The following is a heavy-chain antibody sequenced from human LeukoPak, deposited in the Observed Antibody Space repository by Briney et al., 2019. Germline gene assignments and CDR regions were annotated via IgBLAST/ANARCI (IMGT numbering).Heavy chain of an antibody. CDR3: TTGYYDSSGYDY. CDR1: GLTFGVYA. Sequence: GRSLRLSCTASGLTFGVYAMSWVRQAPGKGLEWVGFIRSKAYGRTTEYASSVKGRFNISRDDSKSIAYLQMNSLKTEDTAVYYCTTGYYDSSGYDYWGQGTLVTVSS. D-gene: IGHD3-22*01. J-gene: IGHJ4*02. V-gene: IGHV3-49*04. CDR2: IRSKAYGRTT.